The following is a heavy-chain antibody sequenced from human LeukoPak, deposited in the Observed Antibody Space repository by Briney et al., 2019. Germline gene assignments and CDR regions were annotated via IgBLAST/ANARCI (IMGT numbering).Heavy chain of an antibody. Sequence: ASVKVSCKASGYTFTSYYMHWVRQAPGQGLEWMGIINPSGGSTSYAQKFQGRVTMTRDTSTSTVYMELSSLRSEDTAVYYCASGPNMYYYDSSGYYHDYWGQGALVTVSS. J-gene: IGHJ4*02. V-gene: IGHV1-46*01. D-gene: IGHD3-22*01. CDR3: ASGPNMYYYDSSGYYHDY. CDR2: INPSGGST. CDR1: GYTFTSYY.